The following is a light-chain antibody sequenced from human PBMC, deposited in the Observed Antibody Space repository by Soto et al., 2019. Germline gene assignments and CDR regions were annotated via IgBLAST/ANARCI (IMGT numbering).Light chain of an antibody. J-gene: IGKJ1*01. Sequence: DIQRTKASSTLSASVGDRVTITCRASQSISSWLAWYQQKPGKAPKLLIYDASSLESGVPSRFSGSGSGTEFTLTISSLQPDDFATYYCQHYNSYSEAFAQGTKVDIK. CDR2: DAS. CDR3: QHYNSYSEA. V-gene: IGKV1-5*01. CDR1: QSISSW.